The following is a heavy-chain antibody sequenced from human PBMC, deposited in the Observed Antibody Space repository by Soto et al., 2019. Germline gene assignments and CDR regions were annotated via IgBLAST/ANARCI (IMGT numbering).Heavy chain of an antibody. V-gene: IGHV3-74*01. CDR3: ARGGGEDYFVY. CDR1: GFTFSSYW. Sequence: EVQLVESGGGLVQPGGSMRLSCAASGFTFSSYWMYWVRQVPGKRPVWVSRINSGGSTTNYADSVKGRFTISRDNAKNTLYLQVNSLRAENTAVYYCARGGGEDYFVYWGHGPLVTVSS. J-gene: IGHJ4*01. CDR2: INSGGSTT. D-gene: IGHD2-21*01.